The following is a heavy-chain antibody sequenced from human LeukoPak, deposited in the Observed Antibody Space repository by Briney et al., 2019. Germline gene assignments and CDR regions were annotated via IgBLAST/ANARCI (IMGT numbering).Heavy chain of an antibody. CDR3: AEDMDPYYYDSSGYYYVWDY. Sequence: GGSLRLSCAASGFTFDDYAMHWVRQAPGKGLEWVSGISWNSGSIGYADSVKGRFTISRDNAKNSLYLQMNSLRAEDTALYYCAEDMDPYYYDSSGYYYVWDYWGQGTLVTVSS. D-gene: IGHD3-22*01. CDR1: GFTFDDYA. V-gene: IGHV3-9*01. J-gene: IGHJ4*02. CDR2: ISWNSGSI.